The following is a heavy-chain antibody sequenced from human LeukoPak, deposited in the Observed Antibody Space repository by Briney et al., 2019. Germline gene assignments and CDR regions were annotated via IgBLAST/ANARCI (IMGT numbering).Heavy chain of an antibody. CDR1: GGSFSGYY. D-gene: IGHD6-19*01. Sequence: SETLSLICAVYGGSFSGYYWSWIRQPPGKGLEWIGEINHSGSTNYNPSLKSRVTISVDTSKNQFSLKLSSVTAADTAVYYCARGRYSSGWYRRGWPVDYWGQGTLVTVSS. CDR3: ARGRYSSGWYRRGWPVDY. V-gene: IGHV4-34*01. CDR2: INHSGST. J-gene: IGHJ4*02.